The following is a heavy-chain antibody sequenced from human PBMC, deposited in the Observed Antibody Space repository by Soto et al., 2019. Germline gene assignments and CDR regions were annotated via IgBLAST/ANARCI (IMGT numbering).Heavy chain of an antibody. CDR3: ARSIAAAGTFAYYYYGMDV. CDR1: GYSFTSYW. J-gene: IGHJ6*02. CDR2: IYPGDSDT. D-gene: IGHD6-13*01. V-gene: IGHV5-51*01. Sequence: GESLKISCKGSGYSFTSYWIGWVRQMPGKGLEWMGIIYPGDSDTRYSPSSQGQVTISADKSISTAYLQWSSLKASDTAMYYCARSIAAAGTFAYYYYGMDVWGQGTTVTVSS.